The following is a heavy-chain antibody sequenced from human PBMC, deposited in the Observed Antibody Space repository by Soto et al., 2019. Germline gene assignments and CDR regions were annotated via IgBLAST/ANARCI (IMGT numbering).Heavy chain of an antibody. Sequence: QVLLVQSGAEVKKPGASVKISCETSGYTFTDNAVDWVRQAPGQRLEWMGWINAATGNTRYSQKFQGRVTITRDTSANTAYMGLSSLGSEDTAVYYCARGSGSHYAPFDDWGQGTLVTVSS. J-gene: IGHJ4*02. D-gene: IGHD3-10*01. V-gene: IGHV1-3*01. CDR2: INAATGNT. CDR1: GYTFTDNA. CDR3: ARGSGSHYAPFDD.